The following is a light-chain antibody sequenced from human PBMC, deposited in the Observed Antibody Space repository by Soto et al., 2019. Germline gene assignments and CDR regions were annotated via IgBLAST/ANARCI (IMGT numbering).Light chain of an antibody. J-gene: IGKJ2*01. V-gene: IGKV3-15*01. CDR3: QQSNNWPYT. CDR1: QTVRDN. CDR2: GAS. Sequence: EIVMTHSPATLSVSPGDRATLSCRASQTVRDNLAWYQQKPGQAPRLLISGASTRATGIPARFSGSGSGTEFTLTIDRLQSEDFALYFCQQSNNWPYTFGQGTKLEI.